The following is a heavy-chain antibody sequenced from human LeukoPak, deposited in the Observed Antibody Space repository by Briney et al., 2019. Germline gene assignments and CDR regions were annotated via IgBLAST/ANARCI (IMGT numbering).Heavy chain of an antibody. CDR3: ARGLLVGNTGYYFDY. J-gene: IGHJ4*02. CDR1: GGSISGYY. CDR2: IYYSGST. V-gene: IGHV4-59*01. D-gene: IGHD1-26*01. Sequence: SETLSLTCTVSGGSISGYYWTWIRQPPGKGLEWIGYIYYSGSTNYHPSLKSRVTLSVDTSKKQFSLKLSSVTAADTAVYYCARGLLVGNTGYYFDYWGQGTLVTVSS.